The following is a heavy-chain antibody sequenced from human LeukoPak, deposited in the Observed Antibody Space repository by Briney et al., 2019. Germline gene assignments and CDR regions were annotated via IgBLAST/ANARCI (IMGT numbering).Heavy chain of an antibody. CDR1: GFTFSTYA. V-gene: IGHV3-23*01. CDR3: AKERSGGWPFDY. Sequence: GGSLRLSCAAYGFTFSTYAMTWVRQAPGRGLDWVSAIGPSGAKTYYADSVKGRFTISRDNSQNTLYLQMNSLRAEDTAIYYCAKERSGGWPFDYWGQGTLVTVSS. CDR2: IGPSGAKT. D-gene: IGHD6-19*01. J-gene: IGHJ4*02.